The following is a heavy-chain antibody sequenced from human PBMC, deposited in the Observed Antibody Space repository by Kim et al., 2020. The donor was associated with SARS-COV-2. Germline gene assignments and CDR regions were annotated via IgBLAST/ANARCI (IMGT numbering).Heavy chain of an antibody. V-gene: IGHV3-23*01. CDR1: GFTFSSYA. Sequence: GGSLRLSCAASGFTFSSYAMSWVRQAPGKGLEWVSAISGSGGSTYYADSVKGRFTISRDNSKNTLYLQMNSLRAEDTAVYYCAKVGRSSSWYTPGYWGQGTLVTVSS. D-gene: IGHD6-13*01. CDR2: ISGSGGST. J-gene: IGHJ4*02. CDR3: AKVGRSSSWYTPGY.